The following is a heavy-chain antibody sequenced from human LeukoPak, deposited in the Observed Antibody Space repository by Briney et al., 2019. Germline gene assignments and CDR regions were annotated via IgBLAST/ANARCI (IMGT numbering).Heavy chain of an antibody. D-gene: IGHD3-16*01. CDR1: GFTFSSYE. CDR3: GASRQYVGAFDI. Sequence: GGSLRLSCAASGFTFSSYELYWVRQAPGKGLEWISYIGSSSTIIKYADSVRGRFTISRDDARESLYLQMSSLRADDTAIYYCGASRQYVGAFDIWGQGTLVTVSS. CDR2: IGSSSTII. V-gene: IGHV3-48*03. J-gene: IGHJ3*02.